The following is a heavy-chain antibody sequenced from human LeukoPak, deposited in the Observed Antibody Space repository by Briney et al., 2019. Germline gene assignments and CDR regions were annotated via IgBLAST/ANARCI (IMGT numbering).Heavy chain of an antibody. D-gene: IGHD6-19*01. V-gene: IGHV3-21*01. Sequence: GGSLRLSCAVSGLTFNNYAMSWVRQAPGKGLEWVSSISSGSSYIYYADSVKGRFTISRDNAKNSLYLQMNSLRAEDTAVYYCARDDIALATCFDYWGQGTLVTVSS. CDR1: GLTFNNYA. J-gene: IGHJ4*02. CDR3: ARDDIALATCFDY. CDR2: ISSGSSYI.